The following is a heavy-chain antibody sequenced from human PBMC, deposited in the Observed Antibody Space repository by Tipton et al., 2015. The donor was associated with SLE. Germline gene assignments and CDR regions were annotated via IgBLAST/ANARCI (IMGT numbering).Heavy chain of an antibody. V-gene: IGHV4-4*08. J-gene: IGHJ2*01. Sequence: QVQLVQSGAEVKPSETLSLTCTVSGGSINNFYWSWIRQPPGKGLGWIGYIYSSGSTNYNPSLKSPVTISVDTSENQFSLKLSSVSAADTAVYYCARDKYCTGGSCFDWYFDVWGRGTLVTVSS. CDR3: ARDKYCTGGSCFDWYFDV. CDR2: IYSSGST. CDR1: GGSINNFY. D-gene: IGHD2-15*01.